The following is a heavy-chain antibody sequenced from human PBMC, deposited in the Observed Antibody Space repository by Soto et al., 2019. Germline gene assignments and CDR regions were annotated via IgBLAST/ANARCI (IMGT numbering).Heavy chain of an antibody. CDR3: ARDRREVVGNDAFDF. CDR2: LTPIFDAP. D-gene: IGHD2-15*01. Sequence: HVQLVQSGAAVKKPGSSVKVSCKSSGGPFSGHTMNWVRQAPGQGLEWMVGLTPIFDAPIYAQNFRGRVTITADEPASTAYMELSSRTSEDTAVYYCARDRREVVGNDAFDFGGHGTRVTVSS. CDR1: GGPFSGHT. V-gene: IGHV1-69*12. J-gene: IGHJ3*01.